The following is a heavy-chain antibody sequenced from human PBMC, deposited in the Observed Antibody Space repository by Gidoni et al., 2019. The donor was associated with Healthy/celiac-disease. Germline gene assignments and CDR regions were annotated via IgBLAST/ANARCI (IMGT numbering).Heavy chain of an antibody. J-gene: IGHJ3*02. D-gene: IGHD3-22*01. CDR1: GGSISSGDYY. Sequence: QVQLQESCPGLVKPSQTLSLTCTVTGGSISSGDYYWSWIRQPPGKGLEWIGYLYYSGSTYYNPSRKSRVTISVDTSKNQFSLKLSSVTAADTAVYYCARDNLPYDSSGPDAFDIWGQGTMVTVSS. V-gene: IGHV4-30-4*01. CDR2: LYYSGST. CDR3: ARDNLPYDSSGPDAFDI.